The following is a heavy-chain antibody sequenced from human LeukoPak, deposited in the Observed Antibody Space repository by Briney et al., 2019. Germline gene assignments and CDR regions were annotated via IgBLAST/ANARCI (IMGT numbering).Heavy chain of an antibody. CDR1: GGSISSYY. CDR3: ARWGAPPDYSSSSGYFDY. V-gene: IGHV4-59*01. J-gene: IGHJ4*02. Sequence: PSETLSLTCTVSGGSISSYYWSWIRQPPGKGLEWIGYIYYSGSTNYNPSLKSRVTISVDTSKNQFSLKLSSVTAADTAVYYCARWGAPPDYSSSSGYFDYWGQGTLVTVSS. D-gene: IGHD6-6*01. CDR2: IYYSGST.